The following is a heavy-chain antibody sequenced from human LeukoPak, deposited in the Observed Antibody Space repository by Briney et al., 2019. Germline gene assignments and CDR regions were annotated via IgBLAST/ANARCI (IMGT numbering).Heavy chain of an antibody. J-gene: IGHJ6*02. V-gene: IGHV4-30-2*01. Sequence: SQTLSLTCAVSGGSISSGGYSWSWIPPPPGKGLDWIGYIYHSGSTYYNPHLKSRVTISVDRSKNQFSLKLSSVTAADTAVYYCARGHRNYYGMDVWGQGTTVTVSS. CDR3: ARGHRNYYGMDV. D-gene: IGHD2-21*01. CDR2: IYHSGST. CDR1: GGSISSGGYS.